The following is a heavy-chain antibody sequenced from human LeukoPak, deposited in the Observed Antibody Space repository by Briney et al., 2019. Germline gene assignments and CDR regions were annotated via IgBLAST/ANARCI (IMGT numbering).Heavy chain of an antibody. Sequence: PSETQSLTCSVSGDSISSSTYYWGWIRQPPGKGLEWIGSLYYSGSTYYNPSLKSRVTFSVDTSKNQFSLNLSSVTAADTAVYYCAVSQRFAEPPGDWGQGTLVTVSS. CDR1: GDSISSSTYY. V-gene: IGHV4-39*01. D-gene: IGHD1-14*01. J-gene: IGHJ4*02. CDR2: LYYSGST. CDR3: AVSQRFAEPPGD.